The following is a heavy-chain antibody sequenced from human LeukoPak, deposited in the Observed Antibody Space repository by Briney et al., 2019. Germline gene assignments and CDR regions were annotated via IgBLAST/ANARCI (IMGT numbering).Heavy chain of an antibody. CDR2: ITSSTII. CDR3: ARDGDYDFWSGFYDY. V-gene: IGHV3-48*03. J-gene: IGHJ4*02. D-gene: IGHD3-3*01. CDR1: GFTFTSYE. Sequence: GGSLRLSCAASGFTFTSYEMNWVRQAPGKGLEWVSYITSSTIISYADSVKGRFTISRDNAKNSLYLQMNSLRAEDTSVYYCARDGDYDFWSGFYDYWGQGTLVTVSS.